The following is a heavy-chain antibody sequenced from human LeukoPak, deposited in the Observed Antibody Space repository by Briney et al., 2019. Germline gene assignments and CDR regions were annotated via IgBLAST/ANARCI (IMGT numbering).Heavy chain of an antibody. D-gene: IGHD2-2*01. CDR1: GYTFTGYY. CDR3: ARALGYCSSTSCYDPLDAFDI. V-gene: IGHV1-2*02. J-gene: IGHJ3*02. Sequence: ASVKVSCKASGYTFTGYYMHWVRQAPGQGLEWMGWINPNSGGTNYAQKFQGRVTMTRDTSISTAYMELSRLRSDDTAVYYCARALGYCSSTSCYDPLDAFDIWGQGTMVTVSS. CDR2: INPNSGGT.